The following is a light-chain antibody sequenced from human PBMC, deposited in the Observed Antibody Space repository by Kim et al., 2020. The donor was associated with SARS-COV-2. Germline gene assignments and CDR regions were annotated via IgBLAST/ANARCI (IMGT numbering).Light chain of an antibody. V-gene: IGKV1-39*01. CDR3: LQKGT. J-gene: IGKJ1*01. Sequence: DIQMTQSPSSLSASVGDRVTITCRASQTITNYLNWYQQKPGIAPEVLIYAASNLQSGVPSRFSGNGSGTDFTLTISSLQPEDFATYYCLQKGTFGQGTKVDIK. CDR1: QTITNY. CDR2: AAS.